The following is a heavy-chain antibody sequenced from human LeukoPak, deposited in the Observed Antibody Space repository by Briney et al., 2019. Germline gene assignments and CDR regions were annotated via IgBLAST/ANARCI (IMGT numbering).Heavy chain of an antibody. CDR3: ARGMYRNGSGSYYHFDY. CDR1: GGTFSSYA. J-gene: IGHJ4*02. V-gene: IGHV1-69*01. Sequence: SVKVSCEASGGTFSSYAISWVRQAPGQGLEWMGGIIPIFGTANYAQKFQGRVTITADESTSTAYMELSSLRSEDTAVYYCARGMYRNGSGSYYHFDYWGQGTLVTVSS. CDR2: IIPIFGTA. D-gene: IGHD3-10*01.